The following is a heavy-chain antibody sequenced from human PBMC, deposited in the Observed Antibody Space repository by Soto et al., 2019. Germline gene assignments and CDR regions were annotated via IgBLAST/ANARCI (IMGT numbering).Heavy chain of an antibody. Sequence: QVQLVQSGAEVKKPGSSVKVSCKASGGTFSSYAISWVRQAPGQGLEWMGGIIPIFGTANYAQKFQGRVTITADESTSTAYMELSSLRSEDTAVYYCARSTGGSSSGRYYYGMDVWGQGTTVTVSS. J-gene: IGHJ6*02. CDR2: IIPIFGTA. D-gene: IGHD6-13*01. CDR3: ARSTGGSSSGRYYYGMDV. CDR1: GGTFSSYA. V-gene: IGHV1-69*01.